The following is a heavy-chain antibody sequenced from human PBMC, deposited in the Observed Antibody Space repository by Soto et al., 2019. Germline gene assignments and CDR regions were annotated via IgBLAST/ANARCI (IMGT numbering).Heavy chain of an antibody. CDR2: INHSGST. V-gene: IGHV4-34*01. CDR3: ARGAYDFWSGYQESYYYYYGMEV. D-gene: IGHD3-3*01. Sequence: SETLSLTCAVYGGSFSGYYWSWIRQPPGKGLEWIGEINHSGSTNYNPSLKSRVTISVDTSKNQFSLKLSSVTAADTAVYYCARGAYDFWSGYQESYYYYYGMEVWGQGTTAPV. J-gene: IGHJ6*02. CDR1: GGSFSGYY.